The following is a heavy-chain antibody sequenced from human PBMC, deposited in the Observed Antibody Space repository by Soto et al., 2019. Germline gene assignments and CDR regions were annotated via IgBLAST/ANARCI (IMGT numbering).Heavy chain of an antibody. CDR2: IYYSGST. CDR1: GGSISSGDYY. J-gene: IGHJ4*02. D-gene: IGHD4-17*01. V-gene: IGHV4-30-4*02. Sequence: SETLSLTCTVSGGSISSGDYYWSWIRQPPGKGLEWIGYIYYSGSTYYNPSLKSRVTISVDTSKNQFSLKLSSVTAADTAVYYCARGNDYGDYGFDYFDYWGQGTLVTVSS. CDR3: ARGNDYGDYGFDYFDY.